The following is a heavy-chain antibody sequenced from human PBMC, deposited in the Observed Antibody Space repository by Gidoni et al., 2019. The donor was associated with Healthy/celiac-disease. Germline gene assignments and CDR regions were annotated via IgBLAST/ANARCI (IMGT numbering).Heavy chain of an antibody. CDR3: ASEVLRELEDYFDY. Sequence: ELQLVESGGGLVKPGGSLRLSCAASGFTFSSYSMNWVRQAPGKGLEWVSSISSSSSYIYYADSVKGRFTISRDNAKNSLYLQMNSLRAEDTAVYYCASEVLRELEDYFDYWGQGTLVTVSS. CDR1: GFTFSSYS. J-gene: IGHJ4*02. V-gene: IGHV3-21*01. CDR2: ISSSSSYI. D-gene: IGHD1-7*01.